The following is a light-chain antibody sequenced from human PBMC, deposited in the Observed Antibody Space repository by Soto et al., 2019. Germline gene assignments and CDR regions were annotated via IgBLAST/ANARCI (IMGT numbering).Light chain of an antibody. Sequence: DIQMTQSPSSLSASVGDRVTITCQASQDIRNSLNWYQQKPGKAPNLLIYGASNLETGVPSRFSGSGSGTDFTFTINSLQPEDIATYYCQQYDNLPLTFGGGTKVNIK. CDR3: QQYDNLPLT. CDR2: GAS. V-gene: IGKV1-33*01. J-gene: IGKJ4*01. CDR1: QDIRNS.